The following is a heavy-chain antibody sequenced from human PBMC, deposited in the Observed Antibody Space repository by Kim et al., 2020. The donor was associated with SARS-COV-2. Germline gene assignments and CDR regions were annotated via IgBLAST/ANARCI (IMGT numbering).Heavy chain of an antibody. CDR3: ARAAGYYDSSGYSEGGYYYGMDV. Sequence: SETLSLTCAVYGGSFSGYYWSWIRQPPGKGLEWIGEINHSGSTNYNPSLKSRVTISVDTSKNQFSLKLSSVTAADTAVYYCARAAGYYDSSGYSEGGYYYGMDVWGQGTTVTVSS. CDR1: GGSFSGYY. CDR2: INHSGST. D-gene: IGHD3-22*01. J-gene: IGHJ6*02. V-gene: IGHV4-34*01.